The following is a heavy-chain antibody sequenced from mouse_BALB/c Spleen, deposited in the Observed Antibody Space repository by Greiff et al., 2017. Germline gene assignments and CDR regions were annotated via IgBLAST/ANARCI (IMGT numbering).Heavy chain of an antibody. Sequence: EVKLVESGPSLVKPSQTLSLTCSVTGDSITSGYWNWIRKFPGNKLEYMGYISYSGSTYYNPSLKSRISITRDTSKNQYYLQLNSVTTEDTATYYCARYQDYGSSLYYYAMDYWGQGTSVTVSS. D-gene: IGHD1-1*01. V-gene: IGHV3-8*02. CDR1: GDSITSGY. CDR3: ARYQDYGSSLYYYAMDY. J-gene: IGHJ4*01. CDR2: ISYSGST.